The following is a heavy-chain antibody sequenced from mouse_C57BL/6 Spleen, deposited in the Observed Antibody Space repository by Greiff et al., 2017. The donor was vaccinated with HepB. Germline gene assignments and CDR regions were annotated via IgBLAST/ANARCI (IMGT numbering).Heavy chain of an antibody. CDR2: IYPGSGST. V-gene: IGHV1-55*01. CDR3: ARGGYYYGSSYKEYAMDY. Sequence: QVQLQQPGAELVKPGASVKMSCKASGYTFTSYWITWVKQRPGQGLEWIGDIYPGSGSTNYNEKFKSKATLTVDTSSSTAYMQLSSLTSEDSAVYYCARGGYYYGSSYKEYAMDYWGQGTSVTVSS. D-gene: IGHD1-1*01. J-gene: IGHJ4*01. CDR1: GYTFTSYW.